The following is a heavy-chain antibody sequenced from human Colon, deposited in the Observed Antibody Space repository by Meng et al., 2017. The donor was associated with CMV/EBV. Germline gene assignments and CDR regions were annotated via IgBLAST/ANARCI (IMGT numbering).Heavy chain of an antibody. CDR3: ARGGPARGELPLY. Sequence: ASVKVSCKTSGYTFTAYYIHWVRQAPGQGLEWMGWIDPNIGVTDYSQKFQGRVTTTSDMSIDTAYMELSRLGSDDTAVYYCARGGPARGELPLYGGQGTLVTVSS. D-gene: IGHD3-16*01. J-gene: IGHJ4*02. V-gene: IGHV1-2*02. CDR2: IDPNIGVT. CDR1: GYTFTAYY.